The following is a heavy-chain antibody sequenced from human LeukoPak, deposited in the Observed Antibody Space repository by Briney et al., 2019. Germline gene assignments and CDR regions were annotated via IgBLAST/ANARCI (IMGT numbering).Heavy chain of an antibody. Sequence: GGSLRLSCVASGFTFSTYDFHWVRQAPGKGLEWVSAIGTAAGDTYYSGSVKGRFTISRENARNSLYLQMSSLRAGDTAVYYCARGLAAANGNVFDYWGQGVLVTVSS. CDR1: GFTFSTYD. D-gene: IGHD6-13*01. V-gene: IGHV3-13*04. CDR2: IGTAAGDT. J-gene: IGHJ4*02. CDR3: ARGLAAANGNVFDY.